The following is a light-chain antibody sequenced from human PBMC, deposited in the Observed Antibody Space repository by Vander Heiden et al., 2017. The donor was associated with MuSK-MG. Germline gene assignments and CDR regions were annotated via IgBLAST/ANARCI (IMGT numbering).Light chain of an antibody. CDR1: TGAVTNDFY. J-gene: IGLJ2*01. CDR2: STS. CDR3: LLYYGGGVV. V-gene: IGLV7-43*01. Sequence: QTVVTQEPSLTVSPGGTVTLTCASSTGAVTNDFYPNWFQQKPGLAPRPLIHSTSNRHSWTPARFSGSLLGGNAALTLSGVQPEDEAYYYCLLYYGGGVVFGGGTKLTVL.